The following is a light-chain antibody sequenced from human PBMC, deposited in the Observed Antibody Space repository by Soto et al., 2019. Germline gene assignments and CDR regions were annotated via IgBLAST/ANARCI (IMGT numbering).Light chain of an antibody. Sequence: EIVLTQSPGTLSLSPGARATLSCRASQSVSSSYLAWYQHKPGQAPRLLIYGASTRATGIPDRFSGSGSGTDFTLTISRLEPEDFAVYFCQQFGSPFTFGPGTKVDLK. V-gene: IGKV3-20*01. CDR3: QQFGSPFT. CDR1: QSVSSSY. CDR2: GAS. J-gene: IGKJ3*01.